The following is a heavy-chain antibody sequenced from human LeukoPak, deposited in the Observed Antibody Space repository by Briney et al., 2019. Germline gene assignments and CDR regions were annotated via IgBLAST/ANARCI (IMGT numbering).Heavy chain of an antibody. CDR2: ISGGGGST. J-gene: IGHJ5*02. CDR3: AKIEVAGTYDWFDP. V-gene: IGHV3-23*01. CDR1: GFTFSSYA. D-gene: IGHD6-19*01. Sequence: PGGSLRLSCAASGFTFSSYAMSWVRQAPGKGLEWVSTISGGGGSTYYADSVKGRFTSSRDNFKNTLYLQMNSLRAEDTAVYYCAKIEVAGTYDWFDPWGQGTLVTVSS.